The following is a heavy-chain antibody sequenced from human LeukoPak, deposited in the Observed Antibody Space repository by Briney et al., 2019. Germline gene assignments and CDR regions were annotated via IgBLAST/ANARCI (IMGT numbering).Heavy chain of an antibody. V-gene: IGHV4-38-2*02. Sequence: SETLSLTCTVSGYSISSAYYWDWIRQPPGKGLEWIGSIYHSGSTYYNPSLKSRVTISLDTSKNQFSLKLSSVTAADTAVYYCARDGRLQFYAFDIWGQGTMVTVSS. CDR2: IYHSGST. CDR3: ARDGRLQFYAFDI. D-gene: IGHD5-24*01. J-gene: IGHJ3*02. CDR1: GYSISSAYY.